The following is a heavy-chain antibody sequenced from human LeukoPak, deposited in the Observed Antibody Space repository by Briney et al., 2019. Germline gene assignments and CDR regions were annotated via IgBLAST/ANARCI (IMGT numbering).Heavy chain of an antibody. CDR2: IYDSGST. CDR3: SRLPGDYYESSGYFKVDY. D-gene: IGHD3-22*01. J-gene: IGHJ4*02. CDR1: GGSISSSSYY. Sequence: SETLSLTCTVSGGSISSSSYYWGWIRQPPGKGLEWIGSIYDSGSTYHNPTLKSPVTISVDTSKNQFSLKLTSVTAEDTAVYYCSRLPGDYYESSGYFKVDYWGQGTLVTVSS. V-gene: IGHV4-39*01.